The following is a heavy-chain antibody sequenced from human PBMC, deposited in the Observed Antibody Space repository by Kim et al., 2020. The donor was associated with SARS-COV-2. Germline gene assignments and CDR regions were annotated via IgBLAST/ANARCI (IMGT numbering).Heavy chain of an antibody. V-gene: IGHV5-51*01. CDR3: VRQAPTMMVVVTHAFDI. CDR2: IYPGDSDT. Sequence: GESLQISCKGSGYFFTNYWIGWVRQMPGKGLAWMGIIYPGDSDTRYSPSFQGQVTISADESIRTAYLQWSSLKASDTAMYYCVRQAPTMMVVVTHAFDIWGQGTLVTVSS. D-gene: IGHD3-22*01. J-gene: IGHJ3*02. CDR1: GYFFTNYW.